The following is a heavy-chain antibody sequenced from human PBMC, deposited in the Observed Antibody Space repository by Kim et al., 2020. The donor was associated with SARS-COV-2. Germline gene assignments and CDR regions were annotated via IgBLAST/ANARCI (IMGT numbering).Heavy chain of an antibody. D-gene: IGHD5-18*01. V-gene: IGHV3-13*01. CDR3: VRVNTAMSAFDI. J-gene: IGHJ3*02. Sequence: YYAGSVKGRCTISRENARNSLYLKMNSRRAGDTAMYYCVRVNTAMSAFDIWGQGTMVTVSS.